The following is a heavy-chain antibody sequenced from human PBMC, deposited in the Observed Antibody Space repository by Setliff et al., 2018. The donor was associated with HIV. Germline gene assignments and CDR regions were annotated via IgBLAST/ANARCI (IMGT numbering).Heavy chain of an antibody. D-gene: IGHD4-4*01. CDR1: GASISSSTYY. CDR2: ISYTGSL. J-gene: IGHJ5*02. V-gene: IGHV4-39*02. Sequence: PSETLSXTCTVSGASISSSTYYWGWIRQPPGKGLEWIGSISYTGSLYYNPSLRGRITISIDASENHFTLRLTSVTAEDTALYFCARSFGNSWSGDRPHNYFDPWGQGTLVTVSS. CDR3: ARSFGNSWSGDRPHNYFDP.